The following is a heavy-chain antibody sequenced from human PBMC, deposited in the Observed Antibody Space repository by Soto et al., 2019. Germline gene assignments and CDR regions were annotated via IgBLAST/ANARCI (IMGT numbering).Heavy chain of an antibody. Sequence: SETLSLTCTVSGGSISSGDYYRSWIRQPPGKGLEWIGYIYYSGSTYYNPSLKSRVTISVDTSKNQFSLKLSSVTAADTAVYYCARVVSYYDVWSGQPGYGMEVWGQGTTVAVSS. D-gene: IGHD3-3*01. V-gene: IGHV4-30-4*01. CDR2: IYYSGST. CDR1: GGSISSGDYY. J-gene: IGHJ6*02. CDR3: ARVVSYYDVWSGQPGYGMEV.